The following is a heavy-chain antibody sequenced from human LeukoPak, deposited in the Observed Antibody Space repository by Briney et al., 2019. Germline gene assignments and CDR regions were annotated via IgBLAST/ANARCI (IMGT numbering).Heavy chain of an antibody. CDR1: GYSISSGYY. CDR2: IYHSGST. CDR3: ASLEMDY. Sequence: SETLSLTCAVSGYSISSGYYWGWIRQPPGKGLEWIGRIYHSGSTYYNPSLKSRVTISVDTSKNQFSLKLSSVTAADTAVYYCASLEMDYWGQGTLVTVSS. J-gene: IGHJ4*02. V-gene: IGHV4-38-2*01.